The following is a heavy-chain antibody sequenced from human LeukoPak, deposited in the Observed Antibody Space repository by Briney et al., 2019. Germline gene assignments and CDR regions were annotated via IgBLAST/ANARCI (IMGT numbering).Heavy chain of an antibody. J-gene: IGHJ6*02. CDR3: ARDRGKLRYFDWLSNGMDV. CDR1: GITFSNSV. CDR2: FWYDGSTK. D-gene: IGHD3-9*01. V-gene: IGHV3-33*01. Sequence: PGGSLRLSCAASGITFSNSVMHWVRQAPGKGLEWVAVFWYDGSTKHYADSVKGRFTMSRDNSKNTLYLQMNSLRAEDTAVYYCARDRGKLRYFDWLSNGMDVWGQGTTVTVSS.